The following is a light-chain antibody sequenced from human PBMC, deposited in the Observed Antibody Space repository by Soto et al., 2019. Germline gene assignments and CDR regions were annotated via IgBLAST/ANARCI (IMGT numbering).Light chain of an antibody. J-gene: IGKJ3*01. V-gene: IGKV3-20*01. CDR3: QQYGVSPIFT. CDR2: AAS. Sequence: ETVLTQSPGTLSLSPGQGATLSCRASQTISNNYLAWFQQRAGQAPRLIIYAASSRATGIPDRFSGSGSGTDFTLTISRLEPEDFATYYCQQYGVSPIFTFGPGTRVDI. CDR1: QTISNNY.